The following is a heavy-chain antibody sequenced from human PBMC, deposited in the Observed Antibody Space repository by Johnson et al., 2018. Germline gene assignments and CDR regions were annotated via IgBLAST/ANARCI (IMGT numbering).Heavy chain of an antibody. D-gene: IGHD3-10*01. CDR3: AKDRGPTKYFDY. CDR2: IYYSGST. Sequence: VQLLESGPGLVKPSETLSLTCTVSGGSISSYYWSWIRPPPGKGLEWIGYIYYSGSTTYNPSLKRRFPKPVDTSKNQFSLKLSSVPAADTAVYYWAKDRGPTKYFDYWGQGTLVTVSS. CDR1: GGSISSYY. V-gene: IGHV4-59*01. J-gene: IGHJ4*02.